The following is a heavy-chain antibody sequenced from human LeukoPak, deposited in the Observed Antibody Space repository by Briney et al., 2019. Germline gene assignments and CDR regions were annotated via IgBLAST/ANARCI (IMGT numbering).Heavy chain of an antibody. CDR1: GFTFSSYA. D-gene: IGHD3-22*01. CDR2: ISGSGGST. CDR3: AKLGRYYDSSGYLPLDY. Sequence: SGGSLRLSCAASGFTFSSYAMSWVRQAPGKGLEWASAISGSGGSTYYADSVKGRFTISRDNSKNTLYLQMNSLRAEDTAVYYCAKLGRYYDSSGYLPLDYWGQGTLVTVSS. V-gene: IGHV3-23*01. J-gene: IGHJ4*02.